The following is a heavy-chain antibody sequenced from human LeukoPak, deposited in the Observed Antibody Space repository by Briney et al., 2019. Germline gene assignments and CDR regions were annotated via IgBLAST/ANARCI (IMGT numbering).Heavy chain of an antibody. CDR1: GFTFSDYY. V-gene: IGHV3-11*04. CDR2: ISSSGSTI. D-gene: IGHD5-12*01. J-gene: IGHJ6*03. Sequence: PGGSLRLPCAASGFTFSDYYMSWIRQAPGKGLEWVSYISSSGSTIYYADSVKGRFTISRDNAKNSLYLQMNSLRAEDTAVYYCARVNSGKKKPYYYYYMDVWGKGTTVTVSS. CDR3: ARVNSGKKKPYYYYYMDV.